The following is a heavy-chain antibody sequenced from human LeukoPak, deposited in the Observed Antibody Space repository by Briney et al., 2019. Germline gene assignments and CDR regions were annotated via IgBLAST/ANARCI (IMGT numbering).Heavy chain of an antibody. CDR3: ATLDYGFDY. CDR2: FVPEDGET. D-gene: IGHD3-10*01. Sequence: ASVKVSRKVSGYTLTELSMHWVRQAPGKGQEWMGGFVPEDGETIYAQKFQGRVTMTEDTSTDTAYMELSRLRSEDTAVYYCATLDYGFDYWGQGTLVTVSS. V-gene: IGHV1-24*01. J-gene: IGHJ4*02. CDR1: GYTLTELS.